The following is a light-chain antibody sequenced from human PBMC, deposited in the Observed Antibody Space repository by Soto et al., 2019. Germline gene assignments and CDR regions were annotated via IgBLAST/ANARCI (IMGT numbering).Light chain of an antibody. J-gene: IGKJ3*01. CDR3: QQRSNWPPIT. CDR2: WPS. V-gene: IGKV4-1*01. CDR1: QSVLYSSNNKNS. Sequence: DIVMTQSPDSLAVSLGERATINCKSSQSVLYSSNNKNSLAWYQQKPGQPPKLLIYWPSTRESGVPDRFSGSGSGTDFTLTISSLQAEDVAVYYGQQRSNWPPITFGPGTKVDIK.